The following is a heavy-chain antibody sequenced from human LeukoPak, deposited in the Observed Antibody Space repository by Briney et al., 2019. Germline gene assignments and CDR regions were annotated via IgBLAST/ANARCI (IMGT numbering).Heavy chain of an antibody. CDR3: ARLGYCSSTSCHLSWFDP. Sequence: SETLSLTCTVSGSSISGYNYYWGWIRQPSGKRLEWIGSISYSGSTYYNPSLKSRVIISVDTSKNQFSLKVNSVTAADTAVYYCARLGYCSSTSCHLSWFDPWGQGTLVAVSS. J-gene: IGHJ5*02. CDR2: ISYSGST. V-gene: IGHV4-39*01. D-gene: IGHD2-2*01. CDR1: GSSISGYNYY.